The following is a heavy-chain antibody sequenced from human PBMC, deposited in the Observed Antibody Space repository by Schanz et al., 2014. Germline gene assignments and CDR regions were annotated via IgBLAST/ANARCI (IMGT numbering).Heavy chain of an antibody. J-gene: IGHJ4*02. CDR3: ARTGLPTIWSGYPYFFDF. Sequence: QVQLVQSGAEVKKPGASVKVSCKASGYTLTNFDINWVRQAPGQGLEWMGWMNPNSGTTGYAQKFQGRGTMTRNTSTSTAYMELRGLRSDAPAIYFCARTGLPTIWSGYPYFFDFWGQGTLVTVSS. CDR2: MNPNSGTT. CDR1: GYTLTNFD. V-gene: IGHV1-8*01. D-gene: IGHD3-3*01.